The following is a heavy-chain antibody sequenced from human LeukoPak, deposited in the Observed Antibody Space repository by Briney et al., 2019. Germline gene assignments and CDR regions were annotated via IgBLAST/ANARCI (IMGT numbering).Heavy chain of an antibody. D-gene: IGHD1-7*01. CDR1: GYTFTSYD. V-gene: IGHV1-8*01. Sequence: ASVKVSCKASGYTFTSYDINWVRQATGQGPEWMGWMNPNSGNTGYAQKFQGRVTMTRNTSISTAYMELSSLRSEDTAVYHCARRRNYVYYYYGMDVWGQGTTVTVSS. J-gene: IGHJ6*02. CDR3: ARRRNYVYYYYGMDV. CDR2: MNPNSGNT.